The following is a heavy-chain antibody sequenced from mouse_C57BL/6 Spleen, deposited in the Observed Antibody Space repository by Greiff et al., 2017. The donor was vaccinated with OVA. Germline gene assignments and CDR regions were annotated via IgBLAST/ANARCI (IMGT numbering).Heavy chain of an antibody. CDR2: IYPSDSET. CDR1: GYTFTSYW. D-gene: IGHD1-1*01. V-gene: IGHV1-61*01. Sequence: QVQLQQPGAELVRPGSSVKLSCKASGYTFTSYWMDWVKQRPGQGLEWIGNIYPSDSETNYNQKFKDKATLTVDKSSSTAYMQLSSLASEDSAVYYGAREDYGSLAYWGQGTLVTVSA. CDR3: AREDYGSLAY. J-gene: IGHJ3*01.